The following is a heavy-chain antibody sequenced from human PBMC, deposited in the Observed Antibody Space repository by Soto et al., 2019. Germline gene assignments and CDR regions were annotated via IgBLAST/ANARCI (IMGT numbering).Heavy chain of an antibody. Sequence: QLEESGGGLIQPGGSLRLSCAASGFTVSSNDMNWVRQAPGKGLEWVSIIYSGGTTYYADSVKGRFTISGDNSKYTVFLQMNSLTLEDTAVYYCARDSEDGTKGRWFDVWGQGALVIVSS. V-gene: IGHV3-53*01. CDR3: ARDSEDGTKGRWFDV. D-gene: IGHD2-15*01. J-gene: IGHJ5*02. CDR1: GFTVSSND. CDR2: IYSGGTT.